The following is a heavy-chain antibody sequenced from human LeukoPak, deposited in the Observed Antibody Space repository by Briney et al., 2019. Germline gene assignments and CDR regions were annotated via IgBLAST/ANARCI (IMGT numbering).Heavy chain of an antibody. Sequence: GGSLRLSCAASPFTFSSYGMHWVRQAPGKGPEWVAYIQYDGSNQQYADSVKGRFSISRDNSKNTLYLQMNSLRAEDTAVYYCAKDMGDSSSWYSTPMGYFQHWGQGTLVTVSS. CDR3: AKDMGDSSSWYSTPMGYFQH. J-gene: IGHJ1*01. V-gene: IGHV3-30*02. CDR2: IQYDGSNQ. CDR1: PFTFSSYG. D-gene: IGHD6-13*01.